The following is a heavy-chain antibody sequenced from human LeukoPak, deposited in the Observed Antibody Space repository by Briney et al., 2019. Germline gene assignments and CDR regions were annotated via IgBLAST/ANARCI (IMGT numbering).Heavy chain of an antibody. Sequence: PGGSPRLSCGASGFSFNRFAMTWVRQAPGRGLEWVSTIELDGSDTYYADSVKGRFAVSRDNSKNTLYLRLNSLRAEDTAVYYCAKDEGRLINNWYRQYWGQGTLVTVSS. CDR2: IELDGSDT. CDR1: GFSFNRFA. V-gene: IGHV3-23*01. CDR3: AKDEGRLINNWYRQY. D-gene: IGHD1-1*01. J-gene: IGHJ4*02.